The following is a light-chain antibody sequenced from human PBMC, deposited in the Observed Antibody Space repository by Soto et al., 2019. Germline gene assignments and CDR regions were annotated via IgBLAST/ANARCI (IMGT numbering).Light chain of an antibody. CDR3: AAWDTSLSGGV. Sequence: QSVLTQPPSVSAAPGQKVTISCSGSSSNIGSDFVSWYQQLPGTAPQLLIYETNKRPSGIPDRFSGSKSATSATLGITGLQTGDEPDYYCAAWDTSLSGGVFGGGTQLTVL. CDR1: SSNIGSDF. J-gene: IGLJ3*02. CDR2: ETN. V-gene: IGLV1-51*02.